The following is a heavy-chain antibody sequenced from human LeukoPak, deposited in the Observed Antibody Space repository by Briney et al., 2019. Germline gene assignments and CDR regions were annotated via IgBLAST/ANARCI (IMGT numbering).Heavy chain of an antibody. V-gene: IGHV1-69*01. Sequence: SSVKVSCKASGGTFSSYAISWVRQAPGQGLAWMGGIILIFGTANYAQKFQGRVTITSDESTSTAYMELSSLRSEDTAVYYCARGGRENQGAFDIWGQGTMVTVSS. CDR3: ARGGRENQGAFDI. D-gene: IGHD1-14*01. J-gene: IGHJ3*02. CDR1: GGTFSSYA. CDR2: IILIFGTA.